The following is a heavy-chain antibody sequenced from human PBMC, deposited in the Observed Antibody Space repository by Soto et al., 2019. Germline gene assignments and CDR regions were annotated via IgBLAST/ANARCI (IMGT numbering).Heavy chain of an antibody. CDR2: IIPIFGTA. CDR3: AALTFGELSLYYFDY. CDR1: GGTFSSYA. Sequence: ASVKVSCKASGGTFSSYAISWVRQAPGQGLEWMGGIIPIFGTANYAQKFQGRVTITADESTSTAYMELSSLRSEDTAVYYCAALTFGELSLYYFDYWGQGTLVTVSS. V-gene: IGHV1-69*13. D-gene: IGHD3-10*01. J-gene: IGHJ4*02.